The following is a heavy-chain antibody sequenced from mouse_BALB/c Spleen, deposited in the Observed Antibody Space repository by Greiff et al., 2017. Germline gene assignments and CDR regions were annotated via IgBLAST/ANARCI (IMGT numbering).Heavy chain of an antibody. V-gene: IGHV5-6-5*01. CDR3: ARQGINAMDY. D-gene: IGHD2-4*01. CDR2: ISSGGST. J-gene: IGHJ4*01. CDR1: GFTFSSYA. Sequence: EVQGVESGGGLVKPGGSLKLSCAASGFTFSSYAMSWVRQTPEKRLEWVASISSGGSTYYPDSVKGRFTISRDNARNILYLQMSSLRSEDTAMYYCARQGINAMDYWGQGTSVTVSS.